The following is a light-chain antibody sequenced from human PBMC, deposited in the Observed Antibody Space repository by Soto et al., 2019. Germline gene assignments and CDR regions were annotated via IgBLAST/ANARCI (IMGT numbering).Light chain of an antibody. CDR2: EVT. Sequence: QSALTQPPSGSGSPGQSVTIYCTGTSSDVGHYNRVSWYQQPPGTAPKLMIYEVTNRPSGVPDRFSGSKSGNTASLIISGLQAEDEADYYCSSYTTSSTDVFGPGTKVTVL. CDR1: SSDVGHYNR. V-gene: IGLV2-18*02. J-gene: IGLJ1*01. CDR3: SSYTTSSTDV.